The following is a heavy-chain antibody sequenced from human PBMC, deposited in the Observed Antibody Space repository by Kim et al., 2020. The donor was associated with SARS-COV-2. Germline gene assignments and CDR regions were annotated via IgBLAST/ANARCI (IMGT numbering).Heavy chain of an antibody. CDR2: GST. Sequence: GSTYYNPSLKSRVTISVDTSKNQFSLKLSSVTAADTAVYYCARHRYGGDYWGQGTLVTVSS. CDR3: ARHRYGGDY. J-gene: IGHJ4*02. V-gene: IGHV4-39*01. D-gene: IGHD3-10*01.